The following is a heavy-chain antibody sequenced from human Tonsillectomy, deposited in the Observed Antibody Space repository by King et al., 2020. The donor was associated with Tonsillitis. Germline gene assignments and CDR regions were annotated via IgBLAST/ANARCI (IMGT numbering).Heavy chain of an antibody. CDR1: GYTFTDYY. CDR2: INPNTGGT. V-gene: IGHV1-2*02. Sequence: QLVQSGPEVKKPGASVKVSCKASGYTFTDYYIHWVRQAPGQGLEWMGRINPNTGGTNYAQRFQGRVTMTRDTSISTAYIELSRLRSDDTAGYYCAGHISSSSYFYYGMDVWGQGTTVTVSS. J-gene: IGHJ6*02. D-gene: IGHD6-6*01. CDR3: AGHISSSSYFYYGMDV.